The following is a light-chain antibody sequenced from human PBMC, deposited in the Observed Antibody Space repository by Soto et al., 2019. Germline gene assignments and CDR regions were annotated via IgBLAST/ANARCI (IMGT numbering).Light chain of an antibody. J-gene: IGKJ1*01. V-gene: IGKV1-5*03. Sequence: DIQLTQSPSTLSASVGDRVTITCRASQSISSWLAWYQQKPGKAPKFLIYKTSDLESGVPSRFSGSGSGTDFTLTISSLQPDDFATYYCQYYNNYCWTFGKGTKVEIK. CDR2: KTS. CDR3: QYYNNYCWT. CDR1: QSISSW.